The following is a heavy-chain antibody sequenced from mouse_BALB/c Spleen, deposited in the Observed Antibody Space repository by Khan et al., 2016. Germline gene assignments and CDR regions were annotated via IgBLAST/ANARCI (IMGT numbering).Heavy chain of an antibody. CDR3: ARGDGSYHY. J-gene: IGHJ2*01. CDR1: GYSFTSYW. V-gene: IGHV1S82*01. CDR2: IHPSDSET. Sequence: QVQLKQSGTELVRPGASVKLSCKASGYSFTSYWMNWVKQRPGQGLEWIGMIHPSDSETRLNQTFKDKATLTVDKSSTTAYMQLSSPTSAVSAVYYGARGDGSYHYGGQGATLTVSS. D-gene: IGHD6-2*01.